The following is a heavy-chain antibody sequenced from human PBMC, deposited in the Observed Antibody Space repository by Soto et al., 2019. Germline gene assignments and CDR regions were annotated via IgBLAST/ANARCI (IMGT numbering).Heavy chain of an antibody. J-gene: IGHJ4*02. D-gene: IGHD6-13*01. CDR2: ISYDGSNK. CDR1: GFTFSSYA. CDR3: ARDRIAAD. V-gene: IGHV3-30-3*01. Sequence: GGSLRLSCAASGFTFSSYAMHWVRQAPGKGLEWVAVISYDGSNKYYADSVKGRFTISRDNSKNTLYLQMNSLRAEDTAVYYCARDRIAADWGQGTLVTVSS.